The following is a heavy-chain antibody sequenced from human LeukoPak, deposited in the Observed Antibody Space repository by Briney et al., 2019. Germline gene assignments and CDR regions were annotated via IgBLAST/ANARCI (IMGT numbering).Heavy chain of an antibody. CDR2: IYYSGTT. Sequence: SETLSLTCTVSGGSISSSPYYWGWIRQPPGKGLEWIGSIYYSGTTHYNPSLESRVTISVDTSKNQFSLKLASVTAADTAIYYCARGDIAAADNFDYWGQGTLVTVSS. CDR3: ARGDIAAADNFDY. D-gene: IGHD6-13*01. CDR1: GGSISSSPYY. J-gene: IGHJ4*02. V-gene: IGHV4-39*07.